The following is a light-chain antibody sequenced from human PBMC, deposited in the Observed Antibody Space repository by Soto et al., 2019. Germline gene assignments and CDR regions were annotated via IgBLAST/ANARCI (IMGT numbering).Light chain of an antibody. CDR2: DAS. J-gene: IGKJ1*01. Sequence: EIVLTQSPATLSLSPGERATLSCRASQSVSSYLAWYQQKPGQAPRLLIYDASNRATGIPARFSGSGSGTDSPLTCSSLEPEDFAVYSCPQRSNWQWTLGEGTKVEIK. V-gene: IGKV3-11*01. CDR3: PQRSNWQWT. CDR1: QSVSSY.